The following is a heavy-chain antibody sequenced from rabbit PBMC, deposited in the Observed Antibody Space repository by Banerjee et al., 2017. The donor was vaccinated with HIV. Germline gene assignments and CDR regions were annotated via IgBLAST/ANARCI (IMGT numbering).Heavy chain of an antibody. Sequence: ACINTNSGNAVYASWAKGRFTISKTSSTTVTLQMTSLTAADTATYFCARGSTGGYRYGLWGQGTLVTVS. CDR3: ARGSTGGYRYGL. D-gene: IGHD6-1*01. V-gene: IGHV1S40*01. J-gene: IGHJ4*01. CDR2: INTNSGNA.